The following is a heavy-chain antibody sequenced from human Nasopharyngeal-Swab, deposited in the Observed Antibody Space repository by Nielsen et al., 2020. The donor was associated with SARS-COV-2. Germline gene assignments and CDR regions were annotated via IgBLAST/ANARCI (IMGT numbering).Heavy chain of an antibody. CDR2: ISSCSSKS. V-gene: IGHV3-48*02. J-gene: IGHJ4*02. D-gene: IGHD1-26*01. CDR1: GFSISTNG. CDR3: ARDVAIVGATLDN. Sequence: GGSLRLSCAASGFSISTNGMHWVRQAPGKGLEWLAYISSCSSKSYYADSVKGRFTISRDNPKNSLFLQMNSLRDEDTAVYYCARDVAIVGATLDNLVQGTLVTVSS.